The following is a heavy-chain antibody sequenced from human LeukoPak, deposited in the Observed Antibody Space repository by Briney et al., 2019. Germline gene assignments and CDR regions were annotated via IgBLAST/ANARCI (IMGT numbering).Heavy chain of an antibody. CDR1: GFTLRSFD. D-gene: IGHD3-10*01. Sequence: GGSLRLSCAVSGFTLRSFDMQWARQAPGKELEYVSAISSDGVRTYYANSVKGRFTISRDNSKNTLYLQMGSLRTEDMAVYYCAIVVYGSGIDHPLFDYWGQGTLVTVAS. CDR2: ISSDGVRT. V-gene: IGHV3-64*01. CDR3: AIVVYGSGIDHPLFDY. J-gene: IGHJ4*02.